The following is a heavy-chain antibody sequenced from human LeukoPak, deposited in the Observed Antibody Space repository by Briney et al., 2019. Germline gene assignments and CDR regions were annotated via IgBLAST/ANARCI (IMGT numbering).Heavy chain of an antibody. CDR2: FHNSGTS. J-gene: IGHJ4*02. V-gene: IGHV4-59*01. CDR1: DDSISDYY. Sequence: PSETLSLTCTVSDDSISDYYRGWIRQPPGEGLEWIGYFHNSGTSTYDPSLKSRVTISADTSKNQFSLKLNSLTTADTAVYYCTRGAGWLIDYWGQGTLVTVSS. D-gene: IGHD3-16*01. CDR3: TRGAGWLIDY.